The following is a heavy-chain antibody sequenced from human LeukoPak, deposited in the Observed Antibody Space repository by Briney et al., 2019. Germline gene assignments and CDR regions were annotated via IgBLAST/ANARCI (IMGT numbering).Heavy chain of an antibody. CDR1: GGSISSYY. V-gene: IGHV4-59*08. CDR3: ARVKGYGDSYFFDY. Sequence: SETLSLTCTVSGGSISSYYWSWIRQPPGKGLEWIGYIYYSGSTNYNPSLKSRVTISVDTSKNQFSLKLSSVTAADTAVYYCARVKGYGDSYFFDYWGQGTLVTVSS. D-gene: IGHD4-17*01. CDR2: IYYSGST. J-gene: IGHJ4*02.